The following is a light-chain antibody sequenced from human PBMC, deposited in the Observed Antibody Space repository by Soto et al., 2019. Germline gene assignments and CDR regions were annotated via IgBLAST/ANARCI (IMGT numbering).Light chain of an antibody. V-gene: IGKV3-11*01. J-gene: IGKJ5*01. CDR1: QSIRTS. CDR2: DAS. CDR3: QQRNVWPPIT. Sequence: EVVLTQSPATLSLSPGERATLSCRASQSIRTSLAWYQQKPGQAPRLVIFDASNRANGVPARFGGSGSGTDFTLTINSLEPEDFAVYYCQQRNVWPPITFGQWTRLEIK.